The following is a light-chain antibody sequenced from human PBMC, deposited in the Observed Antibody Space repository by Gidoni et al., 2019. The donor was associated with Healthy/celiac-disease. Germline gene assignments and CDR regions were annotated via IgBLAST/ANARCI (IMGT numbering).Light chain of an antibody. V-gene: IGKV3-11*01. J-gene: IGKJ1*01. CDR1: LSVSSY. Sequence: EIVLSQSPATLSLSPGERATISCRASLSVSSYSAWYQQKPGQAPRRLIYDASNRATGIPARFSGSGSGTDFTLTISSLEPEEFAVYYGQQRSNWWTFGQGTKVEIK. CDR3: QQRSNWWT. CDR2: DAS.